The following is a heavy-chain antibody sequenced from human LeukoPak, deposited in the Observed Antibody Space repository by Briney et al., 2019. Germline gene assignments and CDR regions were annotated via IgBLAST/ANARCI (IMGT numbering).Heavy chain of an antibody. CDR3: ATDAGHWFDP. V-gene: IGHV3-33*01. CDR2: IWYDGNNK. J-gene: IGHJ5*02. CDR1: GFAFSSND. Sequence: GGSLRLSCAASGFAFSSNDMHWVRQAPGKGLEWVAVIWYDGNNKYYADSVKGRFTISRDNSKNTLFLQMNSLRAEDTAVYYCATDAGHWFDPWGQGTLVTVSS.